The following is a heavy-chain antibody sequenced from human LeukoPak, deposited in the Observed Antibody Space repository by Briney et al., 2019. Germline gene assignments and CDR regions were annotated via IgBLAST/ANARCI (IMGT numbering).Heavy chain of an antibody. CDR1: GYTLTELS. J-gene: IGHJ4*02. CDR3: ATSGDSSGYYYRANYFDY. CDR2: FDPEDGET. V-gene: IGHV1-24*01. D-gene: IGHD3-22*01. Sequence: ASVKLSCKVSGYTLTELSMHWVRQAPGNGLEWMGGFDPEDGETIYAQKFQGRVTMTEDTSTDTAYMELSSLRSEDTAVYYCATSGDSSGYYYRANYFDYWGQGTLVTVSS.